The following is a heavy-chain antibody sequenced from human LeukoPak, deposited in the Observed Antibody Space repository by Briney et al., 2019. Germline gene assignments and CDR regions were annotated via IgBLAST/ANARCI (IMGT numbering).Heavy chain of an antibody. V-gene: IGHV4-59*01. Sequence: KASETLSLTCTVSGGSISSYYWSWIRQPPGKGLEWLGYIYYSGSTNYNPSLKSRVTISVDTSKNQFSLKLSSVTAADTAVYYCARDQIVGAPGAFDIWGQGTMVTVSS. CDR2: IYYSGST. D-gene: IGHD1-26*01. CDR3: ARDQIVGAPGAFDI. J-gene: IGHJ3*02. CDR1: GGSISSYY.